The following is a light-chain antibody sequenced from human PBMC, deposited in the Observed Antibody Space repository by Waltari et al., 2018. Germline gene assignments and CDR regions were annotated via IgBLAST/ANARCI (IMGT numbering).Light chain of an antibody. CDR3: QQYANTPRT. Sequence: DIVMTQSPDSLAVSLGERATVNCKSSQSVLYSPNNKNYLAWYQQKPGQPPKLLIYWASTRESGCPDRFSGSGSGTDFTLTISSLQAEDVAVYYCQQYANTPRTFGQGTTVEIK. J-gene: IGKJ1*01. V-gene: IGKV4-1*01. CDR1: QSVLYSPNNKNY. CDR2: WAS.